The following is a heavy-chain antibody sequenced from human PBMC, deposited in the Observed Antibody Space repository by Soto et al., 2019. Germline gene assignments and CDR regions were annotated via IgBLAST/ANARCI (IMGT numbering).Heavy chain of an antibody. V-gene: IGHV1-2*04. J-gene: IGHJ3*02. CDR1: GYTFTGYY. D-gene: IGHD3-3*01. CDR2: INPNSGGT. CDR3: AREGITIFGVVIAASTSDAFDI. Sequence: ASVKVSCKASGYTFTGYYMHWVRQAPGQGLEWMGWINPNSGGTNYAQKFQGWVTMTRDTSISTAYMELSRLRSDDTAVYYCAREGITIFGVVIAASTSDAFDIWGRGTMVTVSS.